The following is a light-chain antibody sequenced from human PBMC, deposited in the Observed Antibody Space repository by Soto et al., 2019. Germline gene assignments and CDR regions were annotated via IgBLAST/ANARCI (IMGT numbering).Light chain of an antibody. Sequence: QSALTQPASVSGSPGQSINISCTGTSSDVGGYNYVSWYQQHPGQVPKLTIYEVTNRPSGVSSLFSGSKSGNTASLTISGLQAEDEADYYCSSYTNSDTWVFGGGTQLTVL. CDR1: SSDVGGYNY. V-gene: IGLV2-14*01. J-gene: IGLJ3*02. CDR3: SSYTNSDTWV. CDR2: EVT.